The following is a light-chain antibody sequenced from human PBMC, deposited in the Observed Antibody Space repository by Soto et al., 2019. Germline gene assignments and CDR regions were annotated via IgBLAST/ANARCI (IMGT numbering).Light chain of an antibody. CDR2: GVS. V-gene: IGKV3-15*01. Sequence: ERVMTQSPVTLSVSPGESVTLSCRASQSVGTNLAWYQQKPGQAPSLLIYGVSTRATGIPTRFSGSGSGRQFTLTISSLQSEDFAVYYCQQYGSSPYTFGQGTKLEI. CDR3: QQYGSSPYT. J-gene: IGKJ2*01. CDR1: QSVGTN.